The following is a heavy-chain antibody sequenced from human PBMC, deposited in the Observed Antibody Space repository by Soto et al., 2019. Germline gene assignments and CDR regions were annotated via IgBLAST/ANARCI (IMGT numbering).Heavy chain of an antibody. CDR2: IIPIFGTA. CDR1: GGTFSSYA. D-gene: IGHD6-19*01. Sequence: ASVKVSCEASGGTFSSYAISWVRQAPGQGLEWMGGIIPIFGTANYAQKFQGRVTITADKSTSTAYMELSSLRSEDTVVYYCARDSAAVAVGWFDPWGQGTLVTVSS. V-gene: IGHV1-69*06. CDR3: ARDSAAVAVGWFDP. J-gene: IGHJ5*02.